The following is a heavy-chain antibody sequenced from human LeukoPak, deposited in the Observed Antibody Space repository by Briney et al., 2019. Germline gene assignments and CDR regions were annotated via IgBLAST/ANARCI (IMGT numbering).Heavy chain of an antibody. CDR3: ARAGDSSGFSRDAFDI. CDR1: GGSISSYY. V-gene: IGHV4-59*08. Sequence: SETLSLTCTVSGGSISSYYWSWIRQSPGKGLEWIGCIYSSGSTKYNPSLSGRVTIPVDTSKNQFSLKLSSVTAADTAVYYCARAGDSSGFSRDAFDIWGQGTMVTVSS. D-gene: IGHD3-22*01. CDR2: IYSSGST. J-gene: IGHJ3*02.